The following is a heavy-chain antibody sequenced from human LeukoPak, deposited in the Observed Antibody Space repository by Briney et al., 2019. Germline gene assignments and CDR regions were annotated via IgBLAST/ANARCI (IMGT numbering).Heavy chain of an antibody. CDR2: IKQDGSEK. CDR3: AREGGSESCYQNRLFYSYYYMDV. V-gene: IGHV3-7*01. J-gene: IGHJ6*03. CDR1: GFTFSSYW. D-gene: IGHD3-10*01. Sequence: PGGSLRLSCAASGFTFSSYWMTWVRQAPGKGMEWVANIKQDGSEKYYVDSVKGRFIISRDNAKNSLYLQMNSLRADDTAVYYCAREGGSESCYQNRLFYSYYYMDVWGKGTTVTVSS.